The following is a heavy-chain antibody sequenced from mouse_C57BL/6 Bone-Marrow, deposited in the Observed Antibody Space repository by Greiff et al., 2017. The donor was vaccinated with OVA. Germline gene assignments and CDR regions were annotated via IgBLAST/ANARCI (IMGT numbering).Heavy chain of an antibody. CDR1: GFNIKDDY. J-gene: IGHJ2*01. Sequence: VQLQQSGAELVRPGASVKLSCTASGFNIKDDYMHWVKQRPEQGLEWIGWLDPENGDTEYASKFQGKATITADTSSNTAYLQLSSLTSEDTAVNYCTTCGLLEGFGDYWGQGTTLTVSS. CDR3: TTCGLLEGFGDY. CDR2: LDPENGDT. V-gene: IGHV14-4*01. D-gene: IGHD2-3*01.